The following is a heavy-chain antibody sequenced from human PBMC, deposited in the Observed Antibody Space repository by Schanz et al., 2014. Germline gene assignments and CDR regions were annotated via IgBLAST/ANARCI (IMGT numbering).Heavy chain of an antibody. V-gene: IGHV3-13*01. CDR3: AKARRKSNCSGGRCFHYSYYGMDV. J-gene: IGHJ6*02. CDR1: GFTLSNSD. D-gene: IGHD2-15*01. CDR2: IGYLGDT. Sequence: EVQLLESGGGLVQPGGSLRLSCAASGFTLSNSDMHWVRQGTGKGLEWVSTIGYLGDTYYPDSVKGRFTVSRDSGQNSLYLQMNSLRAEDTAVYYCAKARRKSNCSGGRCFHYSYYGMDVWGQGTTVTVSS.